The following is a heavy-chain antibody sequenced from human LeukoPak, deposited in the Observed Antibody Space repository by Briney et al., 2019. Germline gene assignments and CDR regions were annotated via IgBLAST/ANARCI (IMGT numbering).Heavy chain of an antibody. CDR2: IHYSGST. V-gene: IGHV4-59*01. D-gene: IGHD5-18*01. CDR1: GGSINNNY. CDR3: ARDTGYSYVDY. Sequence: SGTLSLTCTVSGGSINNNYWTWIRQPPGKGLEWIGYIHYSGSTCYNPSLKSRVTISVDTSTNQFSLKVTSVTAADTATYYCARDTGYSYVDYWGQGSLVTVAS. J-gene: IGHJ4*02.